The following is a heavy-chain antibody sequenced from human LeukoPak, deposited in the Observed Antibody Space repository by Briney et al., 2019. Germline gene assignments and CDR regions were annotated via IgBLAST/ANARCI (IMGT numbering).Heavy chain of an antibody. J-gene: IGHJ6*03. D-gene: IGHD6-6*01. CDR3: ARKGAPGIAARRGGYYYYMDV. Sequence: PSETLSLTCAVYGGSFSGYYWSWIRQPPGKGLGWIGEINHSGSTNYNPSLKSRVTISVDTSKNQFSLKLSSVTAADTAVYYCARKGAPGIAARRGGYYYYMDVWGKGTTVTVSS. CDR2: INHSGST. V-gene: IGHV4-34*01. CDR1: GGSFSGYY.